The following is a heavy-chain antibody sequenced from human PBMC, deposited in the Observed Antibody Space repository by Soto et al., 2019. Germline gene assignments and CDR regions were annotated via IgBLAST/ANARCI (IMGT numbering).Heavy chain of an antibody. CDR2: ITFDGTIK. D-gene: IGHD3-3*01. CDR1: GFTFSIFG. CDR3: VKSRGGSNYDFFD. J-gene: IGHJ4*01. V-gene: IGHV3-30-3*02. Sequence: GGSLRLSCAGSGFTFSIFGLHWVRHAPGKGLEWLAVITFDGTIKYYADSVRGRFTVSRDNSQRILWLQMNSLRPDDSAVYYCVKSRGGSNYDFFDWGHGTLVTVSS.